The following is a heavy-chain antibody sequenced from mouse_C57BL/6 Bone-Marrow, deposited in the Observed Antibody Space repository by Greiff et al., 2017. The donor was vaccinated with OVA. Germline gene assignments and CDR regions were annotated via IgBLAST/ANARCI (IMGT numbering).Heavy chain of an antibody. CDR2: INPSTGGT. D-gene: IGHD1-1*01. V-gene: IGHV1-42*01. J-gene: IGHJ2*01. Sequence: EVQLQQSGPELVKPGASVKISCKASGYSFTGYYMNWVKQSPEKSLEWIGEINPSTGGTTYNQKFKAKATLTVDKSSSTAYMQLKSLTSEDSAVYYCAYVSSYEDFDYWGQGTTLTVSS. CDR1: GYSFTGYY. CDR3: AYVSSYEDFDY.